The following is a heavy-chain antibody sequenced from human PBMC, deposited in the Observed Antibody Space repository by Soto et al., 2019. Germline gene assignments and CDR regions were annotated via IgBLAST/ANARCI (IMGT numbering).Heavy chain of an antibody. CDR3: AKTDIVGCYAY. J-gene: IGHJ4*02. Sequence: PSGTLSLTCAASGDSISSGYYWAWIRQPPGKGLEWIGSIYHSGTTYYTPPLKSRVTISVDTSKNHFSLKVSSVTAADSAVYYCAKTDIVGCYAYFGQGTLVTVSS. D-gene: IGHD2-2*01. CDR1: GDSISSGYY. V-gene: IGHV4-38-2*01. CDR2: IYHSGTT.